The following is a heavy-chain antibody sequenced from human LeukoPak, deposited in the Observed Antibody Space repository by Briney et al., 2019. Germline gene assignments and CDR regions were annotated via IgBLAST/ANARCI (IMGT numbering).Heavy chain of an antibody. CDR1: GFTFSSYA. J-gene: IGHJ6*02. CDR3: AKDLGTRSVYCYGMDV. D-gene: IGHD1-14*01. Sequence: GGSLRLSCAASGFTFSSYAMSWVRQAPGKGLEWVSAISGGGGSTYYADSVKGRFTISRDNSKNTLYLQMNSLRAEDTAVYYCAKDLGTRSVYCYGMDVWGQGTTVTVSS. V-gene: IGHV3-23*01. CDR2: ISGGGGST.